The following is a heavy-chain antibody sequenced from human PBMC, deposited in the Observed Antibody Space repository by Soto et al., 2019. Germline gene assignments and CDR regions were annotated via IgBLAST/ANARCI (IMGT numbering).Heavy chain of an antibody. CDR3: ARLIVGATDY. V-gene: IGHV3-7*01. Sequence: EVQLVESGGGLVQPGGSLRLSCAASGFTLSRYWMSWVRQAPGKGLEWLATIKEDGSEKYYVDSVKGRFTISRDNAKNSLYLQMSSPRAEDTAVYFCARLIVGATDYWGQGTLVIVSS. J-gene: IGHJ4*02. D-gene: IGHD1-26*01. CDR1: GFTLSRYW. CDR2: IKEDGSEK.